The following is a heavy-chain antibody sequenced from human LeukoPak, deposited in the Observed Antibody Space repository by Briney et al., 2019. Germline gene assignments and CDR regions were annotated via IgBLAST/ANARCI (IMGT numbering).Heavy chain of an antibody. J-gene: IGHJ4*02. CDR3: TKDYYYGSGSYTDY. V-gene: IGHV3-30*18. CDR1: GFTFTSYG. D-gene: IGHD3-10*01. CDR2: ISNDGNKK. Sequence: GRSLRLPCAASGFTFTSYGMHWVRQAPGKGLEWVAAISNDGNKKYYSDSVKGRFTIFRDNSKTTLYLQMNSLRVEDTAVYYCTKDYYYGSGSYTDYWGQGTLVTVSS.